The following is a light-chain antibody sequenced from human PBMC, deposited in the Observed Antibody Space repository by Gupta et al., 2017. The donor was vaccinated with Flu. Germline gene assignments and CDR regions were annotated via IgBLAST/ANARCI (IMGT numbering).Light chain of an antibody. CDR2: DVS. CDR3: SSYTSTTTFYV. V-gene: IGLV2-14*01. Sequence: QSALTQPAYVSGSPGQSITLSCTGTSSDVGNSDYFSWYQQDSGKAPNLLIYDVSNRPSGVSSRFSGSKSGNTASLTISGLQAEDETDYYCSSYTSTTTFYVFGTGTKVTVL. CDR1: SSDVGNSDY. J-gene: IGLJ1*01.